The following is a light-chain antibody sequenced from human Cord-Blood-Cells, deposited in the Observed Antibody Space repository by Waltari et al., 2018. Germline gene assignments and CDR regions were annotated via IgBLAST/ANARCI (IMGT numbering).Light chain of an antibody. CDR2: NVS. CDR3: SSYTSSSTWV. CDR1: SSDVGGYKY. V-gene: IGLV2-14*01. Sequence: QSALTQPASVSGSPGQSITISCTGTSSDVGGYKYVSRYQQHPDTAPKLIIYNVSKRPSGVSIRFSGSKSGNTASLTISGLQAEDEADYYCSSYTSSSTWVFGGGTKLTVL. J-gene: IGLJ3*02.